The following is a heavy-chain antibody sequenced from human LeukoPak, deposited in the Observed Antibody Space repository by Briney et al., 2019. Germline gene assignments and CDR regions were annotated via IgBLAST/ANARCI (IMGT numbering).Heavy chain of an antibody. D-gene: IGHD3-10*01. CDR3: ARRFDL. Sequence: SETLSLTCTVSGGSINDYYWSWIRQPPGKGLEYIGYIYYSGSTNYNPSLKRRVTISIDTSKSHYSLKLSSVTAADTAVYYCARRFDLWGQGTMVTVSS. CDR1: GGSINDYY. J-gene: IGHJ3*01. CDR2: IYYSGST. V-gene: IGHV4-59*08.